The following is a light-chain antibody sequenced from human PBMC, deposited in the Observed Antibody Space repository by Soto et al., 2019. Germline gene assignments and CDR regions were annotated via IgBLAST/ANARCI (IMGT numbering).Light chain of an antibody. CDR1: QTISNW. J-gene: IGKJ4*01. Sequence: DIQLTQSPSSLSASVGDRVTITCRASQTISNWLAWYQQKPGKAPKLLIYDASTLESGVPSRFSGSGSGTDFTLTISSLEPEDFAVYYCQQGSNWPPGLTFGGGTRWIS. CDR3: QQGSNWPPGLT. CDR2: DAS. V-gene: IGKV1-5*01.